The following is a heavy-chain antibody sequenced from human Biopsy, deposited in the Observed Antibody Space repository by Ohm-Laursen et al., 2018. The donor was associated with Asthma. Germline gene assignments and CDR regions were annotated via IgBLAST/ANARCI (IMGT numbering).Heavy chain of an antibody. CDR3: ASQSSGPDFWSGYHYFDY. J-gene: IGHJ4*02. CDR1: GFTFSSYG. D-gene: IGHD3-3*01. Sequence: SLRLSCSASGFTFSSYGMHWVRQAPGKGLEWVAVISYDGSNKYYADSVKGRFTISRDNSKNTLYLQMNSLRAEDTAVYYCASQSSGPDFWSGYHYFDYWGQGTLVTVSS. V-gene: IGHV3-30*03. CDR2: ISYDGSNK.